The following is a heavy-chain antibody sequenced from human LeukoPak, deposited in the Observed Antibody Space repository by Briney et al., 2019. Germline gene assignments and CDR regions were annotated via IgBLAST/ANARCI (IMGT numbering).Heavy chain of an antibody. Sequence: SETLSLTCTVSGGSISSSSYYWGWIRQPPGKGLEWIGSIYYSGSTYYNPSLKSRVTISVDTSKNQFSLKLSSVTAADTAVYYCASTHYYDSSGHGYYFDHWGQGTLVTVSS. CDR1: GGSISSSSYY. D-gene: IGHD3-22*01. J-gene: IGHJ4*02. V-gene: IGHV4-39*01. CDR2: IYYSGST. CDR3: ASTHYYDSSGHGYYFDH.